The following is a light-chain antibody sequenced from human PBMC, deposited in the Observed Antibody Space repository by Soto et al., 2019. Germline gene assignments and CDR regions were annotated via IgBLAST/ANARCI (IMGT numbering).Light chain of an antibody. J-gene: IGKJ1*01. Sequence: EIVMTQSPATLSVSPGERATLSCRASQTVSSNLAWYQQKPGQAPRLLIYDASTRATGIPARFSGRGSGTEFILTISSLQSEDFAVYYCQQYNNWRTFGQGTKVDI. CDR3: QQYNNWRT. CDR2: DAS. CDR1: QTVSSN. V-gene: IGKV3-15*01.